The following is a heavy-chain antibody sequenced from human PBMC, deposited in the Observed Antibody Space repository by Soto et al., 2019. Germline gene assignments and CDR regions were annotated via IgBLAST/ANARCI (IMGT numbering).Heavy chain of an antibody. V-gene: IGHV1-69*13. CDR1: GGTFSSYA. Sequence: GASVKVSCKASGGTFSSYAISWVRQAPGQGLEWMGGIIPIFGTANYAQKFQGRVTITADESTSTAYMELSSLRSEDTAVYYCASLGYCTNGVCYPGVDYYYGMDVWGQGTTVTVSS. J-gene: IGHJ6*02. CDR3: ASLGYCTNGVCYPGVDYYYGMDV. CDR2: IIPIFGTA. D-gene: IGHD2-8*01.